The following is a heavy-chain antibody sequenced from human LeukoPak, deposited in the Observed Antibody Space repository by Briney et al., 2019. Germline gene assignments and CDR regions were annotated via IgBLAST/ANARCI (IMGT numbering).Heavy chain of an antibody. CDR2: IIPIFGTA. CDR3: AREDSGSSRPYYYYYGMDV. D-gene: IGHD1-26*01. Sequence: SVKVSCKASGGTFSSYAISWVRQAPGQGLEWMGGIIPIFGTANYAQKFQGRVTITANESTSTAYMELSSLRSEDTAVYYCAREDSGSSRPYYYYYGMDVWGQGTTVTVSS. CDR1: GGTFSSYA. V-gene: IGHV1-69*13. J-gene: IGHJ6*02.